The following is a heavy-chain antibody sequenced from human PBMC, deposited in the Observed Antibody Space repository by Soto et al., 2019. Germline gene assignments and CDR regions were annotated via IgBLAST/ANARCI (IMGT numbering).Heavy chain of an antibody. V-gene: IGHV4-34*01. CDR3: AGSIAARRPYFYYYHGMDV. J-gene: IGHJ6*02. D-gene: IGHD6-6*01. Sequence: SETLSLTCAVYCGSFSGYYWSWIRQPPGKGLEWIGEINHSGSTNYNPSLKSRVTISVDTSKNHFSLILSSVTAADTAVYYCAGSIAARRPYFYYYHGMDVWGQGTTVTVSS. CDR1: CGSFSGYY. CDR2: INHSGST.